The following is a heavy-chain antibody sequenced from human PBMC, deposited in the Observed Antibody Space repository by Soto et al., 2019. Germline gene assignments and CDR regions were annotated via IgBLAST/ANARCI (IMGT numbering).Heavy chain of an antibody. J-gene: IGHJ3*02. Sequence: QLQLQESGPGLVKPSETLSLTCTVSGGSISSSSYYWGWIRQPPGKGLEWIGSIYYSASTYYNPSLKRRVTISVDTSKSQFSLKLSSVTAADAAVYYCARDGIIVAKGAFDIWGQGTMVTVSS. V-gene: IGHV4-39*02. CDR1: GGSISSSSYY. D-gene: IGHD5-12*01. CDR3: ARDGIIVAKGAFDI. CDR2: IYYSAST.